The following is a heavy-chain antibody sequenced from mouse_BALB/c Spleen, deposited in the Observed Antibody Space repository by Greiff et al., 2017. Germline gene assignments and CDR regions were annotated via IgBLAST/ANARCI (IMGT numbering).Heavy chain of an antibody. CDR1: GFTFSSFG. J-gene: IGHJ4*01. D-gene: IGHD4-1*02. Sequence: VQLKQSGGGLVQPGGSRKLSCAASGFTFSSFGMHWVRQAPEKGLEWVAYISSGSSTIYYADTVKGRFTISRDNPKNTLFLQMTSLRSEDTAMYYCAKTTGYYAMDYWGQGTSVTVSS. CDR3: AKTTGYYAMDY. V-gene: IGHV5-17*02. CDR2: ISSGSSTI.